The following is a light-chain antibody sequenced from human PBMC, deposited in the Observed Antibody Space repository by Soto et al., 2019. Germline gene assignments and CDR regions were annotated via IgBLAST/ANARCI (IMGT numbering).Light chain of an antibody. CDR2: EVS. J-gene: IGLJ2*01. V-gene: IGLV2-14*03. CDR1: RSDIGGYNY. Sequence: QSALTQPASVSGSTGQSITISCTGTRSDIGGYNYVSWYQQHPGQAPKLIIYEVSNRPSGVSDRFSGSKSGNTASLTISGLQAEDESDYYCSSYTTASVVFGGGTKVTVL. CDR3: SSYTTASVV.